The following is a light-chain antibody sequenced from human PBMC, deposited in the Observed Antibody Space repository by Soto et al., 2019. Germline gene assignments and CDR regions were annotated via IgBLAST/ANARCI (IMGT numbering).Light chain of an antibody. CDR3: QQYDYMPYT. J-gene: IGKJ2*01. Sequence: DIPMTQSPSSLSASVGDRITITCQASEDITNYLHWYQQKPGKAPKLLIYDASNLETGVPSRFSGSGSGTDFSFTISSLQPEDIATYYCQQYDYMPYTFGQGTKLEI. CDR2: DAS. V-gene: IGKV1-33*01. CDR1: EDITNY.